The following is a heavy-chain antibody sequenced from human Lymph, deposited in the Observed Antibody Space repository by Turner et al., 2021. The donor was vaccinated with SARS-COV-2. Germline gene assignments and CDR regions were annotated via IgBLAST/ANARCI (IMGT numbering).Heavy chain of an antibody. CDR2: IYSGDST. V-gene: IGHV3-53*02. D-gene: IGHD6-6*01. CDR1: GFTVSSNS. CDR3: ATPGLSSSSLNY. Sequence: EVQLVQTGGGLIQHGGSQRLTCAAPGFTVSSNSMSWVRQAPGMGLECVSRIYSGDSTYYADSVKDRFTISRYNSNNTLYRQMNSLIAEDTAVYYCATPGLSSSSLNYWCQGTLFTVSS. J-gene: IGHJ4*02.